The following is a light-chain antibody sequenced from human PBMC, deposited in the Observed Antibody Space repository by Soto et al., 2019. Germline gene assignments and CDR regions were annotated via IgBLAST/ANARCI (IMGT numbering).Light chain of an antibody. CDR2: GAF. J-gene: IGKJ1*01. Sequence: EIVITQSPAPLSVSPGERATLSRRASPSFASHLAWYQQKPGQAHRLTLYGAFTRATGIPARFSGSGSGTEFTLTIRRLQSQDFAVYYGQQYKNWLSWTFGQGTKVDIK. V-gene: IGKV3-15*01. CDR3: QQYKNWLSWT. CDR1: PSFASH.